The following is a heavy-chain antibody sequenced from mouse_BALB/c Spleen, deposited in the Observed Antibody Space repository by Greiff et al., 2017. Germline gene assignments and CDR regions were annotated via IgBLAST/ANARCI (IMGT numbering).Heavy chain of an antibody. J-gene: IGHJ4*01. CDR2: ISSGGST. Sequence: EVHLVESGGGLVKPGGSLKLSCAASGFTFSSYAMSWVRQTPEKRLEWVASISSGGSTYYPDSVKGRFTISRDNARNILYLQMSSLRSEDTAMYYCARDGDYYYAMDYWGQGTSVTVSS. CDR3: ARDGDYYYAMDY. V-gene: IGHV5-6-5*01. CDR1: GFTFSSYA.